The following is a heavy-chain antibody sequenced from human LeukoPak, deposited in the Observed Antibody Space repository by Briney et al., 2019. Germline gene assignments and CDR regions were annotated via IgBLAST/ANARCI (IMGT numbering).Heavy chain of an antibody. V-gene: IGHV3-23*01. J-gene: IGHJ5*02. D-gene: IGHD6-25*01. CDR3: AKDAPMRPFGP. CDR2: ISGSGGSI. Sequence: GASLRLSCAASGFTFSTYATSWVRQAPGEGLEWVSVISGSGGSIYYADSVKGRFTISRDNSKNTLYLQMNTLRAEDTAVYYCAKDAPMRPFGPWGQGTLVTVSS. CDR1: GFTFSTYA.